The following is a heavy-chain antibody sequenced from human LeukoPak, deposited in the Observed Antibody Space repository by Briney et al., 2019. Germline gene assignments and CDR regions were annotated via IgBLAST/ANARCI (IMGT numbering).Heavy chain of an antibody. D-gene: IGHD3-22*01. CDR2: MNPDSGNT. CDR3: ASPAGDYYDSSGYAFDI. CDR1: GYTFTSYD. Sequence: ASVNVSCKASGYTFTSYDINWVRQATGQGLEWMGWMNPDSGNTGYAQKFQGRVTMTRNTSINTAYMELSSLRSEDTAVYYCASPAGDYYDSSGYAFDIWGQGTMVTVSS. V-gene: IGHV1-8*01. J-gene: IGHJ3*02.